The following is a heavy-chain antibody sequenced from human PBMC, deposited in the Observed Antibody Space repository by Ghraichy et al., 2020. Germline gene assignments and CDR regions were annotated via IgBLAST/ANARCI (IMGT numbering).Heavy chain of an antibody. D-gene: IGHD3-10*01. CDR1: GGSINSGAFY. Sequence: SETLSLTCTVSGGSINSGAFYWTWIRQHPGKGLEWIGYIYYSGSTYYNPSLKSRVTISVDTSKNQFSLNLSSVTAADTAVYYCARDRQRTYGSGSFYLDYWGQGTLVTVSS. CDR2: IYYSGST. J-gene: IGHJ4*02. CDR3: ARDRQRTYGSGSFYLDY. V-gene: IGHV4-31*03.